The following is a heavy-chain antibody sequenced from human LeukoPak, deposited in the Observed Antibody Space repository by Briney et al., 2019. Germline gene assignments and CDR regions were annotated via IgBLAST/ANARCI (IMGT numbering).Heavy chain of an antibody. CDR2: VSHRGNT. D-gene: IGHD5-12*01. CDR3: VRDLYSGYVNFDY. V-gene: IGHV4-39*07. Sequence: PSETLSLTCSVSGASISSGSNYWGWIRQPPGKGLEWIGSVSHRGNTYYNPSLKSRVTISLDTSKNQFSLKLSSVTAADTAVFYCVRDLYSGYVNFDYWGQGTLITVSS. CDR1: GASISSGSNY. J-gene: IGHJ4*02.